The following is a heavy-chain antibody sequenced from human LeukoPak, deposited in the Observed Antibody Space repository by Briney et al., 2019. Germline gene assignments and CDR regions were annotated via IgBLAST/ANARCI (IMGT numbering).Heavy chain of an antibody. D-gene: IGHD4-17*01. J-gene: IGHJ5*02. V-gene: IGHV4-59*01. CDR3: AGGSRGLLQGEQRRNWFDP. CDR2: IYYSGST. Sequence: SETLSLTCAVYGGSFSGYYWSWIRQPPGRGLEWIGYIYYSGSTNYNPSLKSRVTISVDTSKNQFSLKLSSVTAADTAVYYCAGGSRGLLQGEQRRNWFDPWGQGTLLT. CDR1: GGSFSGYY.